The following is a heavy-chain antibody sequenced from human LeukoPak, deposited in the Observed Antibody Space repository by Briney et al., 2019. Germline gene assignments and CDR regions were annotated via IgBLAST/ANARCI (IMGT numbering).Heavy chain of an antibody. Sequence: SETLSLTCTVSGGSITGYYWSWIRQPPGKGLEWIGYSHYSGSTNYNPSLKSRVTISVDTSKNQFSLKLSSVTAADTAVYYCARYGGSHQFDYWGQGILVTVSS. J-gene: IGHJ4*02. CDR2: SHYSGST. CDR3: ARYGGSHQFDY. CDR1: GGSITGYY. D-gene: IGHD1-26*01. V-gene: IGHV4-59*01.